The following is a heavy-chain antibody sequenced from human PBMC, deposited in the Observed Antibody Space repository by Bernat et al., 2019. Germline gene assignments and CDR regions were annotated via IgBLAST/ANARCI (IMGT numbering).Heavy chain of an antibody. CDR3: ARDAALAAAGVYYYYGMDV. Sequence: EVQLVESGGGLVQPGGSLRLSCAASGFTFSSYAMSWVRQAPGKGLEWVSAISGSGGSTYYADSVKGRFTISRDNAKNSLYLQMNSLRAEDTAVYYCARDAALAAAGVYYYYGMDVWGQGTTVTVSS. J-gene: IGHJ6*02. V-gene: IGHV3-23*04. D-gene: IGHD6-13*01. CDR2: ISGSGGST. CDR1: GFTFSSYA.